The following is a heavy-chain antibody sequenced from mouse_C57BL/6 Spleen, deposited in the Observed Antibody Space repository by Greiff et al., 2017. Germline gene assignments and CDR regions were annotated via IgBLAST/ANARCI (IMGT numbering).Heavy chain of an antibody. J-gene: IGHJ3*01. CDR3: ARRNYYGSSYEFDY. Sequence: VQLVESGAELARPGASVKLSCKASGYTFTSYGISWVKQRTGQGLEWIGEIYPRSGNTYYNEKFKGKATLTADKSSSTAYMELRSLTSEDSAVYFCARRNYYGSSYEFDYWGQGTLVTVSA. D-gene: IGHD1-1*01. V-gene: IGHV1-81*01. CDR2: IYPRSGNT. CDR1: GYTFTSYG.